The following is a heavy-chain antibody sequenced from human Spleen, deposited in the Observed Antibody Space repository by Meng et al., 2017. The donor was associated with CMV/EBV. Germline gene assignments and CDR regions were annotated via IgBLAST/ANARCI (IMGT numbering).Heavy chain of an antibody. Sequence: SGASEFPFSTYAMHWVRQAPGKGLECVSAISGDGGTTDYADSVKGRFTVSRDNSKNTLYLQMGSLRAEDTAVYYCARGYYDSSGYFYKWFDPWGQGTLVTVSS. CDR1: EFPFSTYA. J-gene: IGHJ5*02. V-gene: IGHV3-64*02. CDR3: ARGYYDSSGYFYKWFDP. D-gene: IGHD3-22*01. CDR2: ISGDGGTT.